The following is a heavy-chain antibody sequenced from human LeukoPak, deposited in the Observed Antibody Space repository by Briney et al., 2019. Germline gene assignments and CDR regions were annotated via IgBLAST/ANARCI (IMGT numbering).Heavy chain of an antibody. CDR2: IIPILGIT. J-gene: IGHJ6*04. CDR3: ASHTGSNIVVVPAAWSMDV. Sequence: PVASVKLSCAASGVTFSSYAISWVRQAPGQGLEWVGRIIPILGITYYAEYLKGRFTISADKSTSTAYMELSSLRSEDTAVYYCASHTGSNIVVVPAAWSMDVWGEGDTGTVSS. CDR1: GVTFSSYA. D-gene: IGHD2-2*01. V-gene: IGHV1-69*04.